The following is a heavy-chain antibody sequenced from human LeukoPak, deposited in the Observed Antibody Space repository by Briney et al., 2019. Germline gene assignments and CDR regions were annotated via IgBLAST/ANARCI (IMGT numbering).Heavy chain of an antibody. CDR1: GFTFSRHA. D-gene: IGHD6-19*01. V-gene: IGHV3-23*01. Sequence: GFLRLSCAASGFTFSRHAMSWVRQAPGKGLEWVSGISGSGGFTYYADSVKGRFTVSRDNSKNTLYLQMNSLRAEDTAVYYCAKDEIAVAGTSPAYWGQGTLVTVSS. J-gene: IGHJ4*02. CDR3: AKDEIAVAGTSPAY. CDR2: ISGSGGFT.